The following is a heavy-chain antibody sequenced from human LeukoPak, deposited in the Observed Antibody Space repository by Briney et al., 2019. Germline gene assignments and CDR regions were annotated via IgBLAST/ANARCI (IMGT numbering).Heavy chain of an antibody. Sequence: GGSLRLSCAASGFTFSSYGMHWVRQAPGKGLEWVAVISYEGSNKYYADSVKGRFTISRDNSKNTLYLQMNSLRAEDTAVYYCAKGPGRYFDWLLYPNDYYYMDVWGKGTTVTVSS. J-gene: IGHJ6*03. CDR2: ISYEGSNK. CDR1: GFTFSSYG. CDR3: AKGPGRYFDWLLYPNDYYYMDV. D-gene: IGHD3-9*01. V-gene: IGHV3-30*18.